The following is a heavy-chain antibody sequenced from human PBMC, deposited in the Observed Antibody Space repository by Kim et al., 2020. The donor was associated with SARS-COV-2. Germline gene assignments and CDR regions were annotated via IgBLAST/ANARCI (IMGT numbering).Heavy chain of an antibody. CDR3: ARGRGTVVAGTSAAGDY. CDR2: IGSSNIYK. J-gene: IGHJ4*02. V-gene: IGHV3-21*01. Sequence: GGSLRLSCVASGFTFSSYSMNWVRQAPGKGLEWVSSIGSSNIYKYYAGSVKGRFTISRDNAKNSLYLQLNGLRAEDTAVYYCARGRGTVVAGTSAAGDYWGPGTLVTVSS. D-gene: IGHD6-19*01. CDR1: GFTFSSYS.